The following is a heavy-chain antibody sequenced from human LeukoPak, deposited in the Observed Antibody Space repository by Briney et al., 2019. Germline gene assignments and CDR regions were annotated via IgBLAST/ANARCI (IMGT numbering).Heavy chain of an antibody. V-gene: IGHV3-23*01. CDR2: ISNSGGST. CDR3: ARRQDYYYGMDV. Sequence: GGSLRLSCAASGFTFSSYVMSWVRQAPGKGLEWVSSISNSGGSTYYADSVKGRFTISRDNSKNTLYLQMNSLRAEDTAVYYCARRQDYYYGMDVWGQGTTVTVSS. CDR1: GFTFSSYV. J-gene: IGHJ6*02.